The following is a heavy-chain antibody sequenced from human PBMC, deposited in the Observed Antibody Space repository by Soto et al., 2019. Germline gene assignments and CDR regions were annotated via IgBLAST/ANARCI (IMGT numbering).Heavy chain of an antibody. D-gene: IGHD2-15*01. Sequence: GGSLRLSCTASGFTFDDYAMHWVRQGPGRGLEWVSGITWNSGKIAYADSVKGRFTIARDDDNNSLYLQMNSLRPEDTALYYCVKDSYADFHRVLSTAEYFFDYWGHGTLVT. J-gene: IGHJ4*01. CDR1: GFTFDDYA. CDR2: ITWNSGKI. CDR3: VKDSYADFHRVLSTAEYFFDY. V-gene: IGHV3-9*01.